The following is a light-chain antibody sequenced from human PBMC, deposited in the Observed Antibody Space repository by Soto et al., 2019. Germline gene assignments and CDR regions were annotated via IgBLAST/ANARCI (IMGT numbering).Light chain of an antibody. CDR1: SSNIGSYT. J-gene: IGLJ2*01. CDR2: SNN. V-gene: IGLV1-44*01. CDR3: AAWDDSLNGVV. Sequence: QSVLTQPPSASGTPGQRVTISCSGSSSNIGSYTVNWYQQLPGTAPKLLIYSNNQRPSEVPDRFSGSKSGTSASLAISGLQSEDEADYNCAAWDDSLNGVVFGGGTKVTVL.